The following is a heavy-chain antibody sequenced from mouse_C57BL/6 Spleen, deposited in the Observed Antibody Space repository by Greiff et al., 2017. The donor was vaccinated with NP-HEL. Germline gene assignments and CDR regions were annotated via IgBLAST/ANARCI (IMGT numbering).Heavy chain of an antibody. CDR2: ISYDGSN. CDR3: AREDDYDGLDY. V-gene: IGHV3-6*01. CDR1: GYSITSGYY. J-gene: IGHJ2*01. D-gene: IGHD2-4*01. Sequence: EVKLMESGPGLVKPSQSLSLTCSVTGYSITSGYYWNWIRQFPGNKLEWMGYISYDGSNNYNPSLKNRISITRDTSKNQFFLKLNSVTTEDTATYYCAREDDYDGLDYWGQGTTLTVSS.